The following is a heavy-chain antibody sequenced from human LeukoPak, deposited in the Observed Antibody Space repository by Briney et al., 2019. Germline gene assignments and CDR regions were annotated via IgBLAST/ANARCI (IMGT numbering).Heavy chain of an antibody. V-gene: IGHV3-11*04. CDR3: ATAPTEDGDGSSPGY. D-gene: IGHD4-17*01. J-gene: IGHJ4*02. CDR2: ISSSGSDT. CDR1: RFTFRDHF. Sequence: PGGSLRLSCAASRFTFRDHFMSWIRQSPGKGLEYVSYISSSGSDTYYSDSVKGRFTVSRDNAKNSLFLQMNSLRAEDTAVYYCATAPTEDGDGSSPGYWGQGTLVTVSS.